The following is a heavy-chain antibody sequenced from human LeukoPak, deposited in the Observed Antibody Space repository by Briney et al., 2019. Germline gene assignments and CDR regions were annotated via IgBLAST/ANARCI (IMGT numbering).Heavy chain of an antibody. V-gene: IGHV3-23*01. D-gene: IGHD3-10*01. CDR1: GFTFSRYD. J-gene: IGHJ4*02. Sequence: PGGSLRLSCAASGFTFSRYDMSWVRQAPGKGLEWVSGITYSSGYTYYADSVKGRFTISRDNSRNTLYLQMNSLRAEDTAVYYCAKDPSDLGGSGSNNYFDCWGQGTLVTVSS. CDR3: AKDPSDLGGSGSNNYFDC. CDR2: ITYSSGYT.